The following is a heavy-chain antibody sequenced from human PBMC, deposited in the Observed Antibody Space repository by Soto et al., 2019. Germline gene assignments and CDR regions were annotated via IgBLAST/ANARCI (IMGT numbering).Heavy chain of an antibody. CDR2: ISYDGSNK. V-gene: IGHV3-30*18. Sequence: QVQLVESGGGVVQPGRSLRLSCAASGFTFSNYGMHWVRQAPGKGLEWVAVISYDGSNKYYADSVKGRFTVSIDNSKNTLYLQMNSLRAEDTAVYYCAKDGPPGYSSSWAGDAFDIWGQGTMVTVSS. D-gene: IGHD6-13*01. CDR1: GFTFSNYG. J-gene: IGHJ3*02. CDR3: AKDGPPGYSSSWAGDAFDI.